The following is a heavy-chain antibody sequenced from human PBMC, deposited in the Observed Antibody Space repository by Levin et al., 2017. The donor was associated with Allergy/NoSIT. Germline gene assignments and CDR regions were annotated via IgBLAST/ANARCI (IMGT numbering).Heavy chain of an antibody. CDR2: ISTYNGDT. CDR1: GYNFINYG. V-gene: IGHV1-18*01. CDR3: AREWKLPGTFDS. D-gene: IGHD1-26*01. J-gene: IGHJ4*02. Sequence: ASVKVSCKATGYNFINYGISWVRQAPGQGLEWMGWISTYNGDTNYAQKFQDRVTMTTDTSTSTVYLELRSLRSDDTAGHYCAREWKLPGTFDSWGQGTLITVSS.